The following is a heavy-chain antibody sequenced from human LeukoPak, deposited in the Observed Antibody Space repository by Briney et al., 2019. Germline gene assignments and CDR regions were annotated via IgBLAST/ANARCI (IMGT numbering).Heavy chain of an antibody. Sequence: ASVKVSCKASGGTFSSYAISWVRQAPGQGLEWMGGIIPIFGTTNYAQKFQGRVTITADESTRTAYMELSSLRSEDTAVYYCARVEAVVTPFDAFDIWGQGTMVTVSS. D-gene: IGHD4-23*01. CDR1: GGTFSSYA. CDR2: IIPIFGTT. CDR3: ARVEAVVTPFDAFDI. J-gene: IGHJ3*02. V-gene: IGHV1-69*13.